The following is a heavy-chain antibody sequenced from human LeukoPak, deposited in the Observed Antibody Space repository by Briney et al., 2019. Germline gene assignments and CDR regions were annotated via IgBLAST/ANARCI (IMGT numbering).Heavy chain of an antibody. Sequence: SVKVSCKASGYTFTGYYLHWVRQAPGQGLEWMGGIIPIFGTANYAQKFQGRVTITADESTSTAYMELSSLRSEDTAVYYCARSLWDQLSYLDAFDIWGQGTMVTVSS. CDR2: IIPIFGTA. CDR3: ARSLWDQLSYLDAFDI. J-gene: IGHJ3*02. D-gene: IGHD1-26*01. V-gene: IGHV1-69*13. CDR1: GYTFTGYY.